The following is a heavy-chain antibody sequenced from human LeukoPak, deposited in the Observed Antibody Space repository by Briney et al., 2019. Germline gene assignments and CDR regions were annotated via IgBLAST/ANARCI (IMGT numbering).Heavy chain of an antibody. Sequence: ASVKVSCKASGGTFSSYAISWVRQAPGQGLEWMGGIIPIFGTANYAQKFQGRVTITADESTSTAYMELSSLRSEDTAVYYCARGFLEWSEWCGGMDVWGQGTTVTVSS. J-gene: IGHJ6*02. D-gene: IGHD3-3*01. CDR2: IIPIFGTA. CDR1: GGTFSSYA. V-gene: IGHV1-69*13. CDR3: ARGFLEWSEWCGGMDV.